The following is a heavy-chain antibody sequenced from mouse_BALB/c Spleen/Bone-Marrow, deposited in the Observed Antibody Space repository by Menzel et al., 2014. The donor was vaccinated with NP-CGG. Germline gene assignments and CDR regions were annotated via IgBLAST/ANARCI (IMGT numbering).Heavy chain of an antibody. CDR1: GFTFSSFG. V-gene: IGHV5-17*02. J-gene: IGHJ4*01. D-gene: IGHD2-4*01. CDR2: ISNGSSTI. Sequence: VLLEESGGGLVQPGGSRKLSCAASGFTFSSFGMHWVRQAPEKGLEWVAYISNGSSTIYYADSVKGRFTISRDNPKNTLFLQMTSLRSEDTAMYYCARKGAMITHYYALDYWGQGTSVTVSS. CDR3: ARKGAMITHYYALDY.